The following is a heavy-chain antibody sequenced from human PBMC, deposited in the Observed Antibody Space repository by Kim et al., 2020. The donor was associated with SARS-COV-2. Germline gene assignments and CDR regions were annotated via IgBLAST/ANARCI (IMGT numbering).Heavy chain of an antibody. V-gene: IGHV3-21*04. D-gene: IGHD3-16*02. CDR2: ISSSSSYI. CDR1: GFTFSSYS. J-gene: IGHJ6*02. CDR3: ARVPVIRCTAPTCYYYYGMDV. Sequence: GGSLRLSCAASGFTFSSYSMNWVRQAPGKGLEWVSSISSSSSYIYYADSVKGRFTISRDNAKNSLYLQMNSLRAEDTAVYYCARVPVIRCTAPTCYYYYGMDVWGQGTTVTVSS.